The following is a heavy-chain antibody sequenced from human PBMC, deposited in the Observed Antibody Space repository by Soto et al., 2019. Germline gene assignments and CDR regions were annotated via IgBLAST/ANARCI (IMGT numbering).Heavy chain of an antibody. Sequence: GGSLRLSCAASGFTVSSNYMSWVRQAPGKGLEWVSVIYSGGSTYYADYVKGRFTISRDNSKNTLYLQMNSLRAEDTAVYYCARDGSYYYGSGSYYDAFDIWGQGTMVTVSS. CDR1: GFTVSSNY. V-gene: IGHV3-53*01. CDR2: IYSGGST. D-gene: IGHD3-10*01. J-gene: IGHJ3*02. CDR3: ARDGSYYYGSGSYYDAFDI.